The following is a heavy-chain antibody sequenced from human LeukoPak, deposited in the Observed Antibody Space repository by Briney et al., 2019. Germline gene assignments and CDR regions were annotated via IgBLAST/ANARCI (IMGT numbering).Heavy chain of an antibody. D-gene: IGHD3-3*01. Sequence: PSETLSLTCTVSGGSISGSTYYWGWIRQPPGKGLEWIGTIYYRGSTYYNPSLKRRVTISVDTSKNQFSLKLTSVTAADTAVYYCARLGRTYYDFWSGPWGQGTLVTVSS. J-gene: IGHJ5*02. CDR1: GGSISGSTYY. V-gene: IGHV4-39*01. CDR2: IYYRGST. CDR3: ARLGRTYYDFWSGP.